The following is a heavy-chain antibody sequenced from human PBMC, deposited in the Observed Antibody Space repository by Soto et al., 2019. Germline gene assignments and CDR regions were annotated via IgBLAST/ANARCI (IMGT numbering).Heavy chain of an antibody. CDR2: ISYDGSDK. V-gene: IGHV3-30*18. J-gene: IGHJ6*02. Sequence: QVQLVESGGGVVQPGRSLRLSCAASGFTFSSYAMHWVRQAPGKGLEWVTVISYDGSDKYYADSVKGRFTISRDNSKNTLYLQMNSLRPEDTAVYYWAKGGRTPPPYDYYGMDVWGQGTTVTVSS. D-gene: IGHD3-16*01. CDR1: GFTFSSYA. CDR3: AKGGRTPPPYDYYGMDV.